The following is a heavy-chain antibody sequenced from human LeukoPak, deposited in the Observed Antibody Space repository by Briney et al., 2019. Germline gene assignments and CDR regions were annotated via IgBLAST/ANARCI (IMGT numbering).Heavy chain of an antibody. D-gene: IGHD4/OR15-4a*01. CDR2: IKQDGSEK. Sequence: GGSLRLSCAASGFTFSNYWMSWVRQAPGKGLEWVANIKQDGSEKYYVDSVRGRFTISRDNAKNSLCLQMNSLRADDTAVYYCARDDYGGTAYWGQGTLVTVSS. CDR1: GFTFSNYW. J-gene: IGHJ4*02. CDR3: ARDDYGGTAY. V-gene: IGHV3-7*01.